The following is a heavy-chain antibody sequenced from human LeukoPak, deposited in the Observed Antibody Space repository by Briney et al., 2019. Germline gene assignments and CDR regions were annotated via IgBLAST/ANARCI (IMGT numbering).Heavy chain of an antibody. CDR1: GFTFSSYS. D-gene: IGHD3-10*01. CDR2: ISSSSSTI. V-gene: IGHV3-48*01. Sequence: PGGSLRLSCAASGFTFSSYSMNWVRQAPGKGLEWVSSISSSSSTIYYADSVKGRFTISRDNAKNSLYLQMNSLRAEDTAVYYCARGARPGVSYYYYYYMDVWGKGTTVTVSS. J-gene: IGHJ6*03. CDR3: ARGARPGVSYYYYYYMDV.